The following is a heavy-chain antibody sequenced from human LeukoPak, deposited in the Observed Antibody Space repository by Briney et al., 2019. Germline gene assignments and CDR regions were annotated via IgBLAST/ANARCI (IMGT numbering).Heavy chain of an antibody. CDR1: GGTFSSYA. Sequence: SVKVSCKASGGTFSSYAISWVRQAPGQGLEWMGGIIPIFGTANYAQKFQGRDTITTDESTSTAYMELSSLRSEDTAVYYCAMGLYYYDSSGYYYVGFDYWGQGTLVTVSS. CDR3: AMGLYYYDSSGYYYVGFDY. V-gene: IGHV1-69*05. CDR2: IIPIFGTA. D-gene: IGHD3-22*01. J-gene: IGHJ4*02.